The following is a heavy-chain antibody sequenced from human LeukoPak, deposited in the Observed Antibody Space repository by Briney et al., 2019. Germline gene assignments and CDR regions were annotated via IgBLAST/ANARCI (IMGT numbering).Heavy chain of an antibody. CDR3: AILTTHSSSSQFDY. D-gene: IGHD6-6*01. Sequence: GGSLRLSCAASGFTFSRYAMSWVRQAPGKGLEWVSAISGSGTITYYADSVKGRFTISRDNSKDTLYLQMNSLRAEDTAIYFCAILTTHSSSSQFDYWGQGTLVTVPS. V-gene: IGHV3-23*01. CDR2: ISGSGTIT. J-gene: IGHJ4*02. CDR1: GFTFSRYA.